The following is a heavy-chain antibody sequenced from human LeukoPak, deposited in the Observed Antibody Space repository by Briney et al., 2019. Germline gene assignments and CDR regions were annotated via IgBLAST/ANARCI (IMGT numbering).Heavy chain of an antibody. Sequence: ASVKVSCKVSGYTLTELSMHWVRQAPGKGLEWMGGFDPEDGETIYAQKFQGRVTMTEDTSTDTAYMELSSLRSEDTAVYYCATDRYCGGGSCYSTPDYWGQGTLVTVSS. V-gene: IGHV1-24*01. CDR1: GYTLTELS. CDR2: FDPEDGET. CDR3: ATDRYCGGGSCYSTPDY. J-gene: IGHJ4*02. D-gene: IGHD2-15*01.